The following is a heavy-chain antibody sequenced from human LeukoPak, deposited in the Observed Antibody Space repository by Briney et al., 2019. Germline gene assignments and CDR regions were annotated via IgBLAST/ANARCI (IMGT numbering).Heavy chain of an antibody. CDR3: ATALRLEALDL. V-gene: IGHV1-24*01. D-gene: IGHD3-16*01. Sequence: GASVKVSCKVSGYTLTELSTHWVRQAPGKGLEWTGGFDPEDGERIYAQKFQDRVTMTEDTSTDTAYMELRSLRSEDTAMYYCATALRLEALDLWGHGTMVTVSS. CDR2: FDPEDGER. CDR1: GYTLTELS. J-gene: IGHJ3*01.